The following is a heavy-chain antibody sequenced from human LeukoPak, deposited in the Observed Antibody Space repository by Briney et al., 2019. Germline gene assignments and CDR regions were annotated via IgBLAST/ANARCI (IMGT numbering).Heavy chain of an antibody. CDR1: SGSISTYC. D-gene: IGHD3-10*01. CDR2: IYYSETP. CDR3: ARALYFGSGSPYYYMDV. Sequence: TPSETLSLTCTVASGSISTYCWSWIRQPPGKVLEWIGYIYYSETPKYNPSLKSRVPFSVDTPTTQPSRKRTAVTAADTAVYYCARALYFGSGSPYYYMDVWGKGTTVSISS. V-gene: IGHV4-59*01. J-gene: IGHJ6*03.